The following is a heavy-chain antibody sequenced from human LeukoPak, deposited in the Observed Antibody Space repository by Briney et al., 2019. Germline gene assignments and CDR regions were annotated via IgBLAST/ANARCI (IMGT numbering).Heavy chain of an antibody. D-gene: IGHD6-13*01. CDR3: ARGESSHYDY. Sequence: ASVTVSFKASVYTFTCYYIHWVRQAPGQGLEWMGWINPNTGGANYAQKFQGRVIMTRDTSISTAYMELTRLRSDDTAVYYCARGESSHYDYWGQGTLVTVSS. CDR2: INPNTGGA. V-gene: IGHV1-2*02. J-gene: IGHJ4*02. CDR1: VYTFTCYY.